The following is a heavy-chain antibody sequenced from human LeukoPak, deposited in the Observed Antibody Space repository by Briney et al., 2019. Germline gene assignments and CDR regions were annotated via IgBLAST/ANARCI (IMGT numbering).Heavy chain of an antibody. V-gene: IGHV3-48*04. CDR2: IGLSSGAR. CDR3: ARDHNYAFDY. J-gene: IGHJ4*02. CDR1: GFTFSDYS. D-gene: IGHD5-18*01. Sequence: GGSLRLSCAASGFTFSDYSMNWVRQAPGKGLEGLSYIGLSSGARYYADSEKGRFSISSDNAKNSLSLQKNSLRADDTAVYYCARDHNYAFDYWGQGILVTVSS.